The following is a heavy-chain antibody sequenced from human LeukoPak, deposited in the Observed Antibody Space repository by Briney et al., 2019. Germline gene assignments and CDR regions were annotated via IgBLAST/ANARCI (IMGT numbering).Heavy chain of an antibody. J-gene: IGHJ6*02. CDR3: ARGQLPRGYYYGMDV. CDR2: IYYSGST. V-gene: IGHV4-61*01. CDR1: GGSVSSGSYY. Sequence: PSETLSLTCTVSGGSVSSGSYYWSWIRQPPGKGLEWIGYIYYSGSTNYNPSLKSRVTISVDTSKNQFSLKLSSVTAADAAVYYCARGQLPRGYYYGMDVWGQGTTVTVSS. D-gene: IGHD6-6*01.